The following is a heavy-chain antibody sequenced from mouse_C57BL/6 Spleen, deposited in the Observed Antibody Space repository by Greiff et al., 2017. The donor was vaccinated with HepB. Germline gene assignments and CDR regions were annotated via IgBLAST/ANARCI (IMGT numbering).Heavy chain of an antibody. J-gene: IGHJ4*01. CDR1: GYSITSGYY. Sequence: EVQRVESGPGLVKPSQSLSLTCSVTGYSITSGYYWNWIRQFPGNKLEWMGYISYDGSNNYNPSLKNRISITRDTSKNQFFLKLNSVTTEDTATYYCARGKNSYYSNDYAMDYWGQGTSVTVSS. D-gene: IGHD2-5*01. CDR2: ISYDGSN. CDR3: ARGKNSYYSNDYAMDY. V-gene: IGHV3-6*01.